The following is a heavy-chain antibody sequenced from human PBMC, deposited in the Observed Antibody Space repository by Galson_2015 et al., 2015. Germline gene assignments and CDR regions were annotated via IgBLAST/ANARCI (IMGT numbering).Heavy chain of an antibody. V-gene: IGHV1-8*01. CDR2: MNPNSGNT. J-gene: IGHJ5*02. D-gene: IGHD6-19*01. Sequence: SVKVSCKASGYTFTSYDINWVRQATGQGLEWMGWMNPNSGNTGYAQKFQGRVTMTRNTSISTAYMELTSLRSEDTAVYYCARATSRWVNWFDPWGQGTLVTVSS. CDR3: ARATSRWVNWFDP. CDR1: GYTFTSYD.